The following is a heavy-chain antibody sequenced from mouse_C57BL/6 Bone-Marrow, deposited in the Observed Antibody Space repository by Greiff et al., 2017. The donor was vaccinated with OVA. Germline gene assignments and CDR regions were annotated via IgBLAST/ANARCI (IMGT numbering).Heavy chain of an antibody. CDR2: INPNNGGT. CDR3: ARSRVVTTRYYFDY. CDR1: GYTFTDYN. V-gene: IGHV1-18*01. J-gene: IGHJ2*01. Sequence: EVQLQQSGPELVKPGASVKIPCKASGYTFTDYNMDWVKQSHGKSLEWIGDINPNNGGTIYNQKFKGKATLTVDKSSSTAYMELRSLTSEDTAVYYCARSRVVTTRYYFDYWGQGTTLTVSS. D-gene: IGHD2-2*01.